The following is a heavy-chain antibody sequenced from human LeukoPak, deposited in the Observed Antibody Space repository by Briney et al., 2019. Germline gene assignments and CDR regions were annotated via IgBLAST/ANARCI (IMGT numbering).Heavy chain of an antibody. CDR3: ARLIPQKWELPGKWFDP. CDR1: GGTFSSYA. D-gene: IGHD1-26*01. J-gene: IGHJ5*02. V-gene: IGHV1-18*01. CDR2: INPDGGNT. Sequence: ASVKVSCKASGGTFSSYAISWVRQAPGQVPEWMGLINPDGGNTNYAQKLQGRVTMTTDTSTSTASMELRSLRSDDTAVYYCARLIPQKWELPGKWFDPWGQGTLVTVSS.